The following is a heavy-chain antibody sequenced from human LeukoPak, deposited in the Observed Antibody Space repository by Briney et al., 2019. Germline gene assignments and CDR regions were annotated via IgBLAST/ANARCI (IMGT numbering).Heavy chain of an antibody. CDR2: ISGSGGST. CDR1: GFTYSSYA. J-gene: IGHJ4*02. Sequence: PGGSLRLSCAASGFTYSSYAMSWVRQAPGKGLEWVSAISGSGGSTYYADSVKGRFTISRDNSKNTLYLQMNSLRAEDTAVYYCAKGSRYSGSYLRYWGQGTLVTVSS. V-gene: IGHV3-23*01. CDR3: AKGSRYSGSYLRY. D-gene: IGHD1-26*01.